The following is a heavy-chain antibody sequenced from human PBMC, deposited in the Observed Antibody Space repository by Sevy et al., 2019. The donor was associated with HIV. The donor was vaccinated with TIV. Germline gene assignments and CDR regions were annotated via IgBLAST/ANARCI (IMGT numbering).Heavy chain of an antibody. J-gene: IGHJ4*02. CDR2: ISYDGTDI. D-gene: IGHD6-19*01. CDR1: RFTFSSYA. Sequence: GGSLGLSCAASRFTFSSYAIHWVRQAPGKGLEWVAFISYDGTDIYYADSVKGRFTISRDNSKNTLFLQMNSLRAEDTAVYYCARDGISSGWYRGYYFDYWGQGTLVTVSS. CDR3: ARDGISSGWYRGYYFDY. V-gene: IGHV3-30*04.